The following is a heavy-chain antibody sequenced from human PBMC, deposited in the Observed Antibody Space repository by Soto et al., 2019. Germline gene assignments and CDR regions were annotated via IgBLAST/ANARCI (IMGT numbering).Heavy chain of an antibody. D-gene: IGHD3-22*01. CDR3: TTDSYSTIIVVRFDY. V-gene: IGHV3-15*07. Sequence: LTLSCAASGFTFSNACINWVRQAPGKGLEWVGRIKSKTDGGTADFAAPVKGRFAISRDDSKNTVYLQMNSLKTEDTAVYYCTTDSYSTIIVVRFDYWGHGTLVTVSS. CDR2: IKSKTDGGTA. J-gene: IGHJ4*01. CDR1: GFTFSNAC.